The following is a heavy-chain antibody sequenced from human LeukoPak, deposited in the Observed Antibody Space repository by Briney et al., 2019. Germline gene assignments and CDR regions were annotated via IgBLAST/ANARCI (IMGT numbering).Heavy chain of an antibody. J-gene: IGHJ6*03. Sequence: TLXXXCXVSGGSISSSSYYWGWIRLPPGKGLEWIGSIYYSGSTYYNPSLKSRVTISVDTSKNQFSLKLSSVTAADTAVYYCARPIAAGNYYYMDVWGKGTTVTVSS. CDR3: ARPIAAGNYYYMDV. CDR1: GGSISSSSYY. CDR2: IYYSGST. D-gene: IGHD6-13*01. V-gene: IGHV4-39*01.